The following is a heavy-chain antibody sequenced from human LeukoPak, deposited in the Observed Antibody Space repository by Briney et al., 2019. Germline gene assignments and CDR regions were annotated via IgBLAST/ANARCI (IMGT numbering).Heavy chain of an antibody. J-gene: IGHJ3*02. Sequence: SETLSLTCTVSGGSISSSSYYWGWIRQPPGKGLEWIGSIYYTGSTYYNPSLKSRVTISVYTSKNQFSLKLISVTAADTAVYYCARTSVHDAFDIWGQGTMVTVSS. CDR1: GGSISSSSYY. CDR2: IYYTGST. D-gene: IGHD6-19*01. V-gene: IGHV4-39*01. CDR3: ARTSVHDAFDI.